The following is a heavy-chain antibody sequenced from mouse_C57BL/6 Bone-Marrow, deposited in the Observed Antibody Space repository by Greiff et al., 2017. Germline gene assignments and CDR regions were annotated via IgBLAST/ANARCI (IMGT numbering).Heavy chain of an antibody. CDR1: GFTFTDYY. V-gene: IGHV7-3*01. D-gene: IGHD2-4*01. J-gene: IGHJ4*01. CDR3: ASPYDYDGYAMDY. Sequence: EVKLVESGGGLVQPGGSLSLSCAASGFTFTDYYMSWVRQPPGKALEWLGFIRNKANGYTTEYSASVKGRFTISRDNSQSILYLQMNALRAEDSATYYCASPYDYDGYAMDYWGQGTSVTVSS. CDR2: IRNKANGYTT.